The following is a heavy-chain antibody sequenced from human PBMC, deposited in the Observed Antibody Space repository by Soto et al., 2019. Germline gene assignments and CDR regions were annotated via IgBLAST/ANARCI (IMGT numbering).Heavy chain of an antibody. CDR2: ISYDGSNN. CDR1: GFTFSTYP. V-gene: IGHV3-30-3*01. CDR3: AREGYCGGGSCSLFDY. D-gene: IGHD2-15*01. Sequence: QVQLVESGGGVVPPGRSLRLSCAASGFTFSTYPMHWVRQAPGKGLEWVAVISYDGSNNDYEDSVKGRFTISRDNSENTLYLQMNNLRVDDTAVYYCAREGYCGGGSCSLFDYWGQGTLVTVSS. J-gene: IGHJ4*02.